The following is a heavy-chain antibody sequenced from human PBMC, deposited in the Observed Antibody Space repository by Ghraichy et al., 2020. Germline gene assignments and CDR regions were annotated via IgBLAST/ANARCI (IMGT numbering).Heavy chain of an antibody. J-gene: IGHJ4*02. CDR3: ARGLLEWLSKVGGVGD. CDR1: GGSISSSSYY. D-gene: IGHD3-3*01. CDR2: IYYSGST. Sequence: SETLSLTCTVSGGSISSSSYYWGWIRQPTGQGLEWIGSIYYSGSTYYNPTLKSRVSISVATSKNRLSLKPSSVTAADTAVCSCARGLLEWLSKVGGVGDWGQGTLVTVAS. V-gene: IGHV4-39*01.